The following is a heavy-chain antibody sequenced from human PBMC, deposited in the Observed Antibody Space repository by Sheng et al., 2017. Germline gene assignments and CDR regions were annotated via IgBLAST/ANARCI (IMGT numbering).Heavy chain of an antibody. J-gene: IGHJ4*02. D-gene: IGHD5-12*01. Sequence: EVQLVESGGGLVQPGGSLRLSCVGSGFTFSNHWMNWVRQAPGKGLEWVGNMKGDGSETYYVASVRGRFTISRDNAKNTLNLQMTGLRAEDTGVYYCARGRWLHSRSYYFDSWGQGTLVTVSS. CDR1: GFTFSNHW. CDR3: ARGRWLHSRSYYFDS. CDR2: MKGDGSET. V-gene: IGHV3-7*01.